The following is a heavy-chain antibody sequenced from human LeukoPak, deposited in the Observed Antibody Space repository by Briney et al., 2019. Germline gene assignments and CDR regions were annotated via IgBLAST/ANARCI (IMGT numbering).Heavy chain of an antibody. V-gene: IGHV3-7*01. J-gene: IGHJ4*02. Sequence: GESLKISCAASGFTFSSYWMSWVRQAPGKGLEWVANIKQDGSEKYYVDSVKGRFTISRDNAKNSLYLQMNSLRAEDTAVYYCARVRVWFGEVFDYWGQGTLVTVSS. D-gene: IGHD3-10*01. CDR1: GFTFSSYW. CDR3: ARVRVWFGEVFDY. CDR2: IKQDGSEK.